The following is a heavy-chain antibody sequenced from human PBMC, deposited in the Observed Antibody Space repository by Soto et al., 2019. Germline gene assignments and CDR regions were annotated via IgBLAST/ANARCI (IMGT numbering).Heavy chain of an antibody. CDR2: ISSTGST. Sequence: PSETLSLTCTVSGDSMNSYYWSWLRQPPGKGLEWIGFISSTGSTNYNPSLKSRVTISVDTSKNQFSLNLSSVTAADTALYYCARGVLRGLTPFDSWGQGTLVTVSS. V-gene: IGHV4-59*01. CDR3: ARGVLRGLTPFDS. D-gene: IGHD3-10*01. J-gene: IGHJ4*02. CDR1: GDSMNSYY.